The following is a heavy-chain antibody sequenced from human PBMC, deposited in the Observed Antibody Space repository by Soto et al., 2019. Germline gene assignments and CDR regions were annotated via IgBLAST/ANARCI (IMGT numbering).Heavy chain of an antibody. CDR1: GFPFSVHY. CDR2: TRNKANSYTT. V-gene: IGHV3-72*01. J-gene: IGHJ4*02. CDR3: ARVGMYYYDSSGYYDY. D-gene: IGHD3-22*01. Sequence: GCLRISFAASGFPFSVHYMDWVRKAPGKGLEWVGRTRNKANSYTTEYAASVKGRFTISRDDSKNSLYLQMNSLKTEDTAVYYCARVGMYYYDSSGYYDYWGQGTLVTVSS.